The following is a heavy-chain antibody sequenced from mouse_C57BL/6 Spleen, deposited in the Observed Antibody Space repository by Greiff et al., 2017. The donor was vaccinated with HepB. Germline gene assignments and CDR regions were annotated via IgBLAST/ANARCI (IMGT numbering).Heavy chain of an antibody. V-gene: IGHV1-52*01. CDR1: GYTFTSYW. Sequence: VKLMESGAELVRPGSSVKLSCKASGYTFTSYWMHWVKQRPIQGLEWIGNIDPSDSETHYNQKFKDKATLTVDKSSSTAYMQLSSLTSEDSAVYYCARSDYYGSVYYFDYWGQGTTLTVSS. J-gene: IGHJ2*01. CDR2: IDPSDSET. CDR3: ARSDYYGSVYYFDY. D-gene: IGHD1-1*01.